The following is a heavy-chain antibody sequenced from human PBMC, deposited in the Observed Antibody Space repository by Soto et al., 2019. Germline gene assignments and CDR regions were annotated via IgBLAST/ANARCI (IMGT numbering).Heavy chain of an antibody. CDR1: GYSFTSYW. CDR3: ARQRYSYGHRGHYYYYYGMDV. CDR2: IYPGDSDT. J-gene: IGHJ6*02. D-gene: IGHD5-18*01. Sequence: PGESLKISCKGSGYSFTSYWIGWVRQMPGKGLEWMGIIYPGDSDTRYSPSFQGQVTISADKSISTAYLQWSSLKASDTAMYYCARQRYSYGHRGHYYYYYGMDVWGQGTTVTVSS. V-gene: IGHV5-51*01.